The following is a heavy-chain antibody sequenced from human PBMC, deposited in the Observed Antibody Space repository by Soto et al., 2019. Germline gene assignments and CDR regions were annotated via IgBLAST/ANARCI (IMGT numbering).Heavy chain of an antibody. J-gene: IGHJ6*02. CDR3: VQSRWGGDCRQPYSSHYYYGLDV. CDR2: IYWDAAK. Sequence: QITLKESGPTLVKPTQTLTLTCTFSGFSLGTTRVGVGWIRQPQGKALEWLALIYWDAAKRYTPSLNTSPTITQATPKIQVVLEMTDVDPVDQATYYCVQSRWGGDCRQPYSSHYYYGLDVWGQGTTVTVSS. CDR1: GFSLGTTRVG. V-gene: IGHV2-5*02. D-gene: IGHD2-21*02.